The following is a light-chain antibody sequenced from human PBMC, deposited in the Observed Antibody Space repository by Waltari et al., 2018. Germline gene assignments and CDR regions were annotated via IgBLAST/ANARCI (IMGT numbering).Light chain of an antibody. J-gene: IGKJ2*01. V-gene: IGKV1-12*01. Sequence: DIQMTQSPSSVSASVADRVSITCRASQGISTWLAWYQQKPGQAPQLLIYDTSTLQTGVSSRFSGSGSGTEFTLSISNLQPEDFAIYYCQQGNSFPRAFGQGTKLEIK. CDR1: QGISTW. CDR3: QQGNSFPRA. CDR2: DTS.